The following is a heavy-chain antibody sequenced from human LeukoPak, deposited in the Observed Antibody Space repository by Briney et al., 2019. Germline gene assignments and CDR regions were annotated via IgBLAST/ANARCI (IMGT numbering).Heavy chain of an antibody. CDR2: IYPDDSDT. Sequence: GESLKISCKGSGYNFTNYWIAWVRPTPGKGLEWLGIIYPDDSDTRHNPSFRGQVTFSADKSISTVYLQWSGLKASDTAIYFCARRNFFYYGMDVWGQGTSVTVSS. V-gene: IGHV5-51*01. CDR3: ARRNFFYYGMDV. CDR1: GYNFTNYW. J-gene: IGHJ6*02.